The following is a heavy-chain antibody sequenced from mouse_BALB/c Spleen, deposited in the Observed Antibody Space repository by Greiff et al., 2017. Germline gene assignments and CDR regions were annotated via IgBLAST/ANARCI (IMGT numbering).Heavy chain of an antibody. J-gene: IGHJ4*01. CDR1: GYTFTDYW. D-gene: IGHD1-1*01. V-gene: IGHV1-69*01. CDR2: IDTSDSYT. Sequence: QVQLQQSGAELVMPGASVKMSCKASGYTFTDYWMHWVKQRPGQGLEWIGAIDTSDSYTSYNQKFKGKATLTVDESSSTAYMQLSSLTSEDSAVYYCARPYYYGSSYAMDYWGQGTSVTVSS. CDR3: ARPYYYGSSYAMDY.